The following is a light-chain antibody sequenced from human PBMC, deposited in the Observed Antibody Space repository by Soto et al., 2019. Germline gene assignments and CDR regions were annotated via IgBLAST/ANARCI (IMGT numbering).Light chain of an antibody. Sequence: SALTQPASVSGSPGQSITISCTGTSSDIGGYNYVSWYQQHPGKAPKLMIYDVSNRPSGVSNRFSGSKSGNTASLTISGRQAEDEADYYCSSYTSSSSLFGGGTKLTVL. CDR1: SSDIGGYNY. J-gene: IGLJ2*01. V-gene: IGLV2-14*03. CDR2: DVS. CDR3: SSYTSSSSL.